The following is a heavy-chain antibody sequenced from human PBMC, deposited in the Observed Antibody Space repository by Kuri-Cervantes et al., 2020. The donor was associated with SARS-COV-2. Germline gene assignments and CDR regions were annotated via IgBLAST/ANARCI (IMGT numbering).Heavy chain of an antibody. D-gene: IGHD4-17*01. V-gene: IGHV3-23*01. Sequence: GESLKISCAASGFSFNNYAMNWVRQAPGKGLEWASTISGTGGSTYYADSVKGRFTISRDKSGNTLYLQMSSLRAEDTAIYYCASYPSYDYGDYVAVYYFDYWGQGTLVTVSS. J-gene: IGHJ4*02. CDR3: ASYPSYDYGDYVAVYYFDY. CDR2: ISGTGGST. CDR1: GFSFNNYA.